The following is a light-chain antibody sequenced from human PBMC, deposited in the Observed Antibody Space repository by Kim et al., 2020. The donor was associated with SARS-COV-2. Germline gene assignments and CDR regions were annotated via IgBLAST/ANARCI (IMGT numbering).Light chain of an antibody. CDR2: GAS. J-gene: IGKJ4*01. V-gene: IGKV1-17*03. CDR1: QAISNY. CDR3: LQHNNYPLT. Sequence: ASVGDRVTITCRASQAISNYLAWFQWRPGKVPKRLIYGASSLQSGVPSRFSGSGSGTEFTLTISNLQPEDFAIYYCLQHNNYPLTFGGGTKVDIK.